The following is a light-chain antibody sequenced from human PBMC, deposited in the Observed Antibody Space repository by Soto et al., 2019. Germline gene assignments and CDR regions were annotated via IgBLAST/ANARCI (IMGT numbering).Light chain of an antibody. J-gene: IGLJ3*02. CDR1: SSDVGGYNY. CDR2: DVS. V-gene: IGLV2-14*03. CDR3: ISYSTTTARDGRV. Sequence: QSVLTQPASVSGSPGQSTTISCTGTSSDVGGYNYVSWYQQHPGKAPQLLIYDVSNRPSGISNRFSGSKSGDTASLTISGLQAEDEADYYCISYSTTTARDGRVFGGGTKVTVL.